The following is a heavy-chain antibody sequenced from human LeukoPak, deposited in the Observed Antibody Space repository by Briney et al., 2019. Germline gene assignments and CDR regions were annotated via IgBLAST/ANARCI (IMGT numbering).Heavy chain of an antibody. D-gene: IGHD3-3*01. Sequence: SVKVSCKASGYTFTSYAISWVRQAPGQGLEWMGGIIPIFGTANYAQKFQGRVTITADKSTSTAYMELSSLRSEDTAVYYCARGSYDFWSGYSPYYYYYYMDVWGKGTTVTVSS. CDR3: ARGSYDFWSGYSPYYYYYYMDV. CDR2: IIPIFGTA. CDR1: GYTFTSYA. J-gene: IGHJ6*03. V-gene: IGHV1-69*06.